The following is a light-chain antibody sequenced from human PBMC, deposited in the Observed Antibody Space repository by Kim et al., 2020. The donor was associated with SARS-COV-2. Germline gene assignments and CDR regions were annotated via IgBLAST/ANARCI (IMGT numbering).Light chain of an antibody. V-gene: IGLV3-19*01. J-gene: IGLJ2*01. Sequence: VALGQTVRITCQGDSLRSYYATWYQQRPGQATMLVIYGKNNRPSEIPDRFSGSSSGNTASLTITGAQAEDEADYYCGSRDTNHNVIFGGGTNLTVL. CDR1: SLRSYY. CDR3: GSRDTNHNVI. CDR2: GKN.